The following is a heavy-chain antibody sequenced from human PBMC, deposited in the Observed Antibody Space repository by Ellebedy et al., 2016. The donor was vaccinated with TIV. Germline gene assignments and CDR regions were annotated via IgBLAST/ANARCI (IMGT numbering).Heavy chain of an antibody. CDR1: GITFNTYS. Sequence: GESLKISCAASGITFNTYSMNRVRQAPGKGRGCVSYMGRRTSKIYYADSVKGRFTISRDNAKNSLYLQMNSLRDEDTAVYYCARGGGERLRYAFDIWGHGTLVTVSS. J-gene: IGHJ3*02. D-gene: IGHD1-26*01. CDR3: ARGGGERLRYAFDI. CDR2: MGRRTSKI. V-gene: IGHV3-48*02.